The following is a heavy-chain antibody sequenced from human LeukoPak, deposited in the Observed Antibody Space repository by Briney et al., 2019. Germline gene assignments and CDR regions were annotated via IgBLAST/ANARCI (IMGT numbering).Heavy chain of an antibody. V-gene: IGHV1-46*01. CDR3: ARGLVAAAGIWALGY. CDR1: GYTFTSYY. D-gene: IGHD6-13*01. CDR2: INPSGGST. J-gene: IGHJ4*02. Sequence: ASVKVSCKASGYTFTSYYMHWVRQAPGQGLEWMGIINPSGGSTSYAQKFQGRVTMTRDMSTSTVYMELSSLRSEDTAVYYCARGLVAAAGIWALGYWGQGTLVTVSS.